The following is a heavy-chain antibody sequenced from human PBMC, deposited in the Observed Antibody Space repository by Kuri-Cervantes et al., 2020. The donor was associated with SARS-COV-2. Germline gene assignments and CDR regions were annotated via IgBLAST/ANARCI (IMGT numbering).Heavy chain of an antibody. CDR2: ISNDGKNK. CDR1: GFNFSRTD. CDR3: AKDRFGVHDF. D-gene: IGHD2-8*01. V-gene: IGHV3-30*18. Sequence: GGSLRLSCAASGFNFSRTDMHWVRQAPGKGLEWVAVISNDGKNKKCIGSGKGRFTISRDNSQNTLYLRMTGLRSEDTAMYYCAKDRFGVHDFWGQGTLVTVSS. J-gene: IGHJ4*02.